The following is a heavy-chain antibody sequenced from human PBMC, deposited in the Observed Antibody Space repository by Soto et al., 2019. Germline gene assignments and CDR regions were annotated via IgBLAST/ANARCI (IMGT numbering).Heavy chain of an antibody. D-gene: IGHD3-10*01. CDR2: FVVGSGNT. V-gene: IGHV1-58*01. Sequence: SVKVSCKASGLTFTRSAVQWGRQARGQRLERMGSFVVGSGNTNYAQKFQDRVTMTKDTSTNTAYMELSSLRSEDTAVYYCATDFRITMVRDQYNWFDPWGQGTLVTVSS. J-gene: IGHJ5*02. CDR1: GLTFTRSA. CDR3: ATDFRITMVRDQYNWFDP.